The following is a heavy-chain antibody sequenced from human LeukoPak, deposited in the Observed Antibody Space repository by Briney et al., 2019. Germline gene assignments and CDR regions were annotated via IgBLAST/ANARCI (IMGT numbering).Heavy chain of an antibody. CDR2: ISYDGNYK. Sequence: GGSLRLSCAVSGFSFSAYAMHWVRQAPGKGLEWVAVISYDGNYKYYADSVKGRFTISRDNSKNTLYLQMNSLRAEDTAVYYCAREGRYYGSGSYYRGDFDYWGQGTLATVSS. CDR3: AREGRYYGSGSYYRGDFDY. CDR1: GFSFSAYA. J-gene: IGHJ4*02. V-gene: IGHV3-30*04. D-gene: IGHD3-10*01.